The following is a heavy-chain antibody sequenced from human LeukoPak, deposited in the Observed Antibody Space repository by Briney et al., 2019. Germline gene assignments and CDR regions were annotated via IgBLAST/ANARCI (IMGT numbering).Heavy chain of an antibody. CDR2: LSGDSSSI. CDR1: GFTFSSYA. V-gene: IGHV3-23*01. D-gene: IGHD3-10*01. Sequence: GGSLRLSCAASGFTFSSYAMSWVRQAPGKGLEWVSGLSGDSSSIYYAASVKGRFTISRDNSKNMLYLQMNSLRSEDTAVYYCTRFRGSGSSTLYSFDYWGQGSLVTVAP. CDR3: TRFRGSGSSTLYSFDY. J-gene: IGHJ4*02.